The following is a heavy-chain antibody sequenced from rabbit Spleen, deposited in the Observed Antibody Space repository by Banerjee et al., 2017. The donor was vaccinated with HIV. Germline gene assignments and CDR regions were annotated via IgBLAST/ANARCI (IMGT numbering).Heavy chain of an antibody. J-gene: IGHJ4*01. CDR1: GFDFSRNT. CDR3: ARDFADGNGGGFGFDF. CDR2: IYISNGNT. Sequence: EESGGDLVQPGASLTLTCAASGFDFSRNTMCWFRQAPGKGPEWIACIYISNGNTGYASWAKGRFTISKSTSLNTVTLEMTSLTAADTATYFCARDFADGNGGGFGFDFWGPGTLVTVS. V-gene: IGHV1S47*01. D-gene: IGHD6-1*01.